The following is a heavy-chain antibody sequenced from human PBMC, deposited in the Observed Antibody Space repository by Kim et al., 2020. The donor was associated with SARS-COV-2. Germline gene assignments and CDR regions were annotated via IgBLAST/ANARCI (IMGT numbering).Heavy chain of an antibody. CDR2: IHPNSGGT. J-gene: IGHJ5*02. D-gene: IGHD1-1*01. V-gene: IGHV1-2*06. Sequence: ASVKVSCKASGYTFTGYYIHWVRQAPGQGLEWMGRIHPNSGGTIYAQKFQGRVTMTRDTSISTAYMELSSLISDDTAVYYCTKSLGTNADNWFDPWGQGTLVTVSS. CDR1: GYTFTGYY. CDR3: TKSLGTNADNWFDP.